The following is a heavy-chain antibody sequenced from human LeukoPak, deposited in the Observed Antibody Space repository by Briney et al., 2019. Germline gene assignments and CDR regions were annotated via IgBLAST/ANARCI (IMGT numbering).Heavy chain of an antibody. D-gene: IGHD2-2*01. V-gene: IGHV3-20*04. CDR3: ARDLGYCSSTSCATPGFDI. CDR2: IDWNGGST. CDR1: GFTFDDYG. J-gene: IGHJ3*02. Sequence: AGGSLRLSCAASGFTFDDYGMIWVRQAPGKGREGGSDIDWNGGSTGYADSVRGRFTISRDNAKNSVYLRRNSVRAEDSSLDYSARDLGYCSSTSCATPGFDIWGQGTMVIVSS.